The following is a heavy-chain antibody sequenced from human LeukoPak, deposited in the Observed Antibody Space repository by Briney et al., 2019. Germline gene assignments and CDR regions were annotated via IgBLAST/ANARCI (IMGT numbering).Heavy chain of an antibody. J-gene: IGHJ4*02. Sequence: WGTLCLSCAASGFTLNNYAMGRVRPAPGKGLEGVSAISGSGGSTNYADSVKGRFTISKDNSKNTLYLKMSSLRAEDTAVYYCAKRESGSYSPFDYWGQGTLVTVSS. CDR1: GFTLNNYA. CDR2: ISGSGGST. D-gene: IGHD1-26*01. CDR3: AKRESGSYSPFDY. V-gene: IGHV3-23*01.